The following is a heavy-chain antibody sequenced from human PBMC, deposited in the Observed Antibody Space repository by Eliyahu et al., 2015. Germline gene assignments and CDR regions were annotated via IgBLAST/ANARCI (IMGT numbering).Heavy chain of an antibody. CDR3: ARGASYYYDSSGYYLRGTIFDY. CDR1: GGSFSGYY. D-gene: IGHD3-22*01. V-gene: IGHV4-34*01. Sequence: QVQLQQWGAGLLKPSETLSLTCAVYGGSFSGYYWSWIRQPPGKGLEWIGEINHSGSTNYNPSLKSRVTTSVDTSKNQFSLKLSSVTAADTAVYYCARGASYYYDSSGYYLRGTIFDYWGQGTLVTVSS. CDR2: INHSGST. J-gene: IGHJ4*02.